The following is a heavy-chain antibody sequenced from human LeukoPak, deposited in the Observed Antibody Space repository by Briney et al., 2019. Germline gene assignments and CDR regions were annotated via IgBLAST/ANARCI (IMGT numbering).Heavy chain of an antibody. CDR1: GGSISSYY. J-gene: IGHJ4*02. V-gene: IGHV4-30-4*01. CDR3: ARDGKDDFWSGYYGY. CDR2: IYYSGST. D-gene: IGHD3-3*01. Sequence: PSETLSLTCTVSGGSISSYYWSWIRQPPGKGLEWIGYIYYSGSTCYNPSLKSRVTISVDTSKNQFSLKLSSVTAADTAVYYCARDGKDDFWSGYYGYWGQGTLVTVSS.